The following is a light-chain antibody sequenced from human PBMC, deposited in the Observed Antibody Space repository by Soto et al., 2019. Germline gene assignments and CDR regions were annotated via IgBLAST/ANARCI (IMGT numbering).Light chain of an antibody. CDR1: SSDIGGYNS. CDR3: SSYTRGNTYV. J-gene: IGLJ1*01. Sequence: QSVLTQPASVSGSPGQSITISCTGTSSDIGGYNSVSWYQQHPRKAPKLMIYVVTNRPSGISNRFSGSKSGNTASLTISGLQAEDEADYYCSSYTRGNTYVFGTGTKVTVL. CDR2: VVT. V-gene: IGLV2-14*01.